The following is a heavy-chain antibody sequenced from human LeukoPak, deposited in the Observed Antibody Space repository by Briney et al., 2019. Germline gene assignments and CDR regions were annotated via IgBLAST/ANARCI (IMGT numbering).Heavy chain of an antibody. CDR3: ARDPYSSSWGYFQH. J-gene: IGHJ1*01. D-gene: IGHD6-13*01. V-gene: IGHV3-7*01. CDR2: IKQDGSEK. Sequence: GGSLRLSCAASGFTFSSYWMSWVRQAPGKWLEWVANIKQDGSEKYYVDSVKGRFTISRNNAKNSLYLQMNSLRAEDTAVYYCARDPYSSSWGYFQHWGQGTLATVSS. CDR1: GFTFSSYW.